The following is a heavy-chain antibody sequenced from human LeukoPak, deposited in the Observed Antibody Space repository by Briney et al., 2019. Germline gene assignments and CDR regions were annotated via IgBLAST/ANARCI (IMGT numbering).Heavy chain of an antibody. CDR1: GGSISSYY. CDR2: IYTSGST. D-gene: IGHD1-1*01. V-gene: IGHV4-4*07. CDR3: AREGATTGWFDP. Sequence: SETLSLTCTVSGGSISSYYWSWIRRPAGKGLEWIGRIYTSGSTNYNPSLKSRVTMSVDTSKNQFSLKLSSVTAADTAVYYCAREGATTGWFDPWGQGTLVTVSS. J-gene: IGHJ5*02.